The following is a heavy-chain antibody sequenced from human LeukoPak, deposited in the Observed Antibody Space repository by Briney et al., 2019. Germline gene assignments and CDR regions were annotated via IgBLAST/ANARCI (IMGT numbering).Heavy chain of an antibody. CDR2: IYYSGTT. Sequence: SETLSLTCTVSGGSISNYYWSWIRQPPGKGLERIGYIYYSGTTNYNPSLKSRVTISVDTSKNQFSLKLNSVTAADTAVYYCARGVYIAAAQYGYWGQGTLVTVSS. D-gene: IGHD6-13*01. CDR1: GGSISNYY. CDR3: ARGVYIAAAQYGY. J-gene: IGHJ4*02. V-gene: IGHV4-59*01.